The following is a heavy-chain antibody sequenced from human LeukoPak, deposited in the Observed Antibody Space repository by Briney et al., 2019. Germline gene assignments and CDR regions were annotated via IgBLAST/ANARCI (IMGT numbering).Heavy chain of an antibody. D-gene: IGHD3-10*01. CDR2: ISGSGGST. Sequence: PGGSLRLSCAASGFTFSGYAMSWVRQAPGKGLEWVSAISGSGGSTYYADSVKGRFTISRDNSKNTLYLQMNSLRAEDTAVYYCAKRRVLLWFGEHYYFDYWGQGTLVTVSS. CDR3: AKRRVLLWFGEHYYFDY. J-gene: IGHJ4*02. CDR1: GFTFSGYA. V-gene: IGHV3-23*01.